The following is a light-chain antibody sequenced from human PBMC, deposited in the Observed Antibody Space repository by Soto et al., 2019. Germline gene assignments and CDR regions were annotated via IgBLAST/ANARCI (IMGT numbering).Light chain of an antibody. CDR3: QHYSTSLLT. CDR2: DAS. J-gene: IGKJ4*01. CDR1: QIISNSY. V-gene: IGKV3-20*01. Sequence: EIVLTQSPGTLSLSPGERATLSCRASQIISNSYLAWYQQKPGQAPRLLIYDASSRATGIPVRFSGSGSGTDFTLTISRLEPEDFAVYYCQHYSTSLLTFGGGTKVEIK.